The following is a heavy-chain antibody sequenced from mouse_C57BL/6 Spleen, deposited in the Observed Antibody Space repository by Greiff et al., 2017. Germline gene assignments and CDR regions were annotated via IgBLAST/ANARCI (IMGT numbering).Heavy chain of an antibody. CDR2: INPGSGGT. CDR3: ARGGDSDYFDY. Sequence: QVQLQQSGAELVRPGTSVKVSCKASGYAFTNYLIEWVKQRPGQGLEWIGVINPGSGGTNYNEKFKGKATLTADKSSSTAYMQRSSLTSEDSAVYFCARGGDSDYFDYWGQGTTLTVSS. J-gene: IGHJ2*01. V-gene: IGHV1-54*01. CDR1: GYAFTNYL.